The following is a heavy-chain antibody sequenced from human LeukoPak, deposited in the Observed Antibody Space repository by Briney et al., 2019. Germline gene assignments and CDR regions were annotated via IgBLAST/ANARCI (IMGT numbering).Heavy chain of an antibody. D-gene: IGHD3-10*01. CDR3: ARDRSSSDY. Sequence: ASVTVSFAGSGSTYTNYINSWMRQAQGQGLERMGCISAYNGNTNYAQTLQGRVTITTDTSTSKAYMELRSLRSDDTAVYYCARDRSSSDYWGQGTLVTVSS. V-gene: IGHV1-18*04. CDR2: ISAYNGNT. CDR1: GSTYTNYI. J-gene: IGHJ4*02.